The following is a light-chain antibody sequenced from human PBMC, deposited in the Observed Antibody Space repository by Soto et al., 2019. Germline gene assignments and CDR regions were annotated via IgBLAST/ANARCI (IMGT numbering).Light chain of an antibody. CDR1: QSVSSIS. CDR3: QQSDTSLPVT. Sequence: PGERATLSCRASQSVSSISLAWYQQQPGQAPRLLLYGASSRATGIPDRFSGPGSGKDFTLNVRRLEREDFPVYYWQQSDTSLPVTFGPGTKVDIK. J-gene: IGKJ3*01. V-gene: IGKV3-20*01. CDR2: GAS.